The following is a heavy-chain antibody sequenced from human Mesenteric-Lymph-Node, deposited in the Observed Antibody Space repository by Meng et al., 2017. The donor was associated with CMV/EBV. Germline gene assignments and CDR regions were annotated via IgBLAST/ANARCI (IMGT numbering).Heavy chain of an antibody. CDR2: VYSGGTT. D-gene: IGHD2-2*01. CDR3: ARLGYCDTTSCLDY. V-gene: IGHV3-66*04. J-gene: IGHJ4*02. CDR1: GFTFSSYW. Sequence: GESLKISCAASGFTFSSYWMSWVRQAPGKGLEWVSVVYSGGTTYYADSVKGRFTISRDNAKNSLSLQMNSLRAEDTAVYYCARLGYCDTTSCLDYWGQGTLVTVSS.